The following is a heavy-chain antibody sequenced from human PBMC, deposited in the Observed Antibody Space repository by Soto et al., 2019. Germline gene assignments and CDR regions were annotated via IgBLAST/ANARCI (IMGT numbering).Heavy chain of an antibody. Sequence: QAQVVQSGAEVRKPGSSVKLSCKASEGTFNSYAIAWVRQAPGQGIECMGGIIPYYNTLNYAQKFQDRVTVTADDSTNTVYMELSSLRSDDTAVYFCASGASRWYPYFFDSWAQGTLVTVSS. CDR2: IIPYYNTL. J-gene: IGHJ4*02. CDR1: EGTFNSYA. V-gene: IGHV1-69*01. CDR3: ASGASRWYPYFFDS. D-gene: IGHD6-13*01.